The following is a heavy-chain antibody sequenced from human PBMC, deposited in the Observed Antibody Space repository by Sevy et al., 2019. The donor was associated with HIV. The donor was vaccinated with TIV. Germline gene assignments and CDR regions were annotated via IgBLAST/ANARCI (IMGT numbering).Heavy chain of an antibody. CDR3: ATDIRRGCDGINCYSYYYYFYGLDG. CDR1: GFDFHDHA. D-gene: IGHD2-21*02. V-gene: IGHV3-9*01. J-gene: IGHJ6*02. CDR2: ISWNRGNI. Sequence: GGSLRLSCVASGFDFHDHAMHWVRQAPGKGLEWVAGISWNRGNIGYGDSVKGRFTISRDNAKQSFFLQMNNLGADDTAVYFCATDIRRGCDGINCYSYYYYFYGLDGWGHGTTVTVSS.